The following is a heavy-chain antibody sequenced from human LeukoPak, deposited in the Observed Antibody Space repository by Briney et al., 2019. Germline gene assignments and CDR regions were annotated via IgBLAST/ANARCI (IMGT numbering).Heavy chain of an antibody. CDR1: GGSLSRYY. D-gene: IGHD3-22*01. Sequence: SETLSLTCTVSGGSLSRYYWSRIPQPPGKGLEWSGDIYYSGSTKYNPSLKSRVTISLDTSQKQFSPKRSSVTAPDTPLYYCARSSYYDSSGYSEPYYFDYWGQGTLVTVSS. CDR2: IYYSGST. CDR3: ARSSYYDSSGYSEPYYFDY. J-gene: IGHJ4*02. V-gene: IGHV4-59*08.